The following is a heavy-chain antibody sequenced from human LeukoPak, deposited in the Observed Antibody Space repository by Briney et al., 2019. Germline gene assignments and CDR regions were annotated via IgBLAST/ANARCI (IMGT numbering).Heavy chain of an antibody. CDR2: IYYSGST. J-gene: IGHJ3*02. V-gene: IGHV4-39*01. D-gene: IGHD6-19*01. CDR1: GGSISSSNDY. Sequence: PSETLSLTCTVSGGSISSSNDYWGWIRQSPGKGLQWIASIYYSGSTYYNPSLKSRVTMSVDTSKKQFSLKLSSVTAADTAVYYCATYSTGFDIWGQGTVVTVSS. CDR3: ATYSTGFDI.